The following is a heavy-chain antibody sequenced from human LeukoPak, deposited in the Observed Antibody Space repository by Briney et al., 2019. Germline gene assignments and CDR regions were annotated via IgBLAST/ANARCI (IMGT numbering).Heavy chain of an antibody. J-gene: IGHJ4*02. D-gene: IGHD6-19*01. V-gene: IGHV4-4*07. CDR3: AREQWLVLGPYYFDY. Sequence: PSETLSLTCTVSGGSISSYYWSWTRQPAGKGLEWIGRIYTSGSTNYNPSLKSRVTMSVDTSKNQFSLKLSSVTAADTAVYYRAREQWLVLGPYYFDYWGQGTLVTVSS. CDR2: IYTSGST. CDR1: GGSISSYY.